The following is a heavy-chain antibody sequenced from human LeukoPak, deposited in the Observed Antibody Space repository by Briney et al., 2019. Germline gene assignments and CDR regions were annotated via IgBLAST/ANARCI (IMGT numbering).Heavy chain of an antibody. Sequence: SGGSLRLSCAASGFTFSSYGMHWVRQAPGKGLEWVAVIWYGGSNKYYADSVRGRFTISRDNSKNSLSLQTSSLRAEDTAVYYCARVWGSSWYEDYYYYYYMDVWGKGTTVTVSS. D-gene: IGHD6-13*01. V-gene: IGHV3-33*01. J-gene: IGHJ6*03. CDR2: IWYGGSNK. CDR3: ARVWGSSWYEDYYYYYYMDV. CDR1: GFTFSSYG.